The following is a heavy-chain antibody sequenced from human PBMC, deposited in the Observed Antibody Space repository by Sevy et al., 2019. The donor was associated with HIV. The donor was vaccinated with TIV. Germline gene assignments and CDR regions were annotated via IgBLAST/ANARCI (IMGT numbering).Heavy chain of an antibody. J-gene: IGHJ4*02. CDR2: IQYDGSNK. V-gene: IGHV3-30*02. Sequence: GGSLRLSCAASGFSFRSYGMHWVRQAPGKGLEWMSYIQYDGSNKDYADSVKGRFTISRDNSKNTLYLQMNRLRVEDTDVFYCVKEGGGEGGDHWGQGTLVTVSS. CDR1: GFSFRSYG. CDR3: VKEGGGEGGDH. D-gene: IGHD2-21*01.